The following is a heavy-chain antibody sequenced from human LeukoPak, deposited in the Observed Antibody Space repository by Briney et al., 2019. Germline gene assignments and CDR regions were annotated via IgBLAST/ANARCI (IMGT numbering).Heavy chain of an antibody. J-gene: IGHJ4*02. CDR1: GGTFSSYA. CDR3: ARARRDGYNSFDY. CDR2: IIPILGIA. V-gene: IGHV1-69*04. D-gene: IGHD5-24*01. Sequence: VASVKVSCKASGGTFSSYAISWVRQAPGQGLEWMGRIIPILGIANYAQKIQGRVTITADKSTSTAYMELSSLRSEDTAVYYCARARRDGYNSFDYWGQGTLVTVSS.